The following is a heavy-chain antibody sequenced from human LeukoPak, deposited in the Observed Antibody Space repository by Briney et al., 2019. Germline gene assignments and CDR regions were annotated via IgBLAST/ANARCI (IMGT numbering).Heavy chain of an antibody. D-gene: IGHD3-22*01. V-gene: IGHV1-18*01. CDR2: ISAYNGNT. CDR3: ARGSSRRDYYDSSGYPQTTTPYYYYGMDV. CDR1: GYTFTSYG. Sequence: ASVKVSCKASGYTFTSYGISWVRQAPGQGLEWMGWISAYNGNTNYAQKLQGRVTMTTDTSTSTAYMELRSLRSDDTAAYYCARGSSRRDYYDSSGYPQTTTPYYYYGMDVWGQGTTVTVSS. J-gene: IGHJ6*02.